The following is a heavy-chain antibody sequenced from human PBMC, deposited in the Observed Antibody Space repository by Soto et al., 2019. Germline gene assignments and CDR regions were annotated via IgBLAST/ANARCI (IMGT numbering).Heavy chain of an antibody. D-gene: IGHD4-17*01. Sequence: SETLSLTCTVSGGSISSYYWSWIRQPPGKGLEWIGYIYYSGSTNYNPSLKSRVTISVDTSKNQFSLKLSSVTAADTAVYYCAIDLIYGDSPYYYYYYGMDVWGQGTTVTVSS. CDR1: GGSISSYY. CDR3: AIDLIYGDSPYYYYYYGMDV. CDR2: IYYSGST. V-gene: IGHV4-59*01. J-gene: IGHJ6*02.